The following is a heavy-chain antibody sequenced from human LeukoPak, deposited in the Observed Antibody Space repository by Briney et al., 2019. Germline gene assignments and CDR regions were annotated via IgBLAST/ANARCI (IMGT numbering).Heavy chain of an antibody. CDR2: ISSSGSTI. CDR3: ARESSRYYYDSSGYVY. D-gene: IGHD3-22*01. V-gene: IGHV3-11*01. CDR1: GFTFSDYY. Sequence: GGSLRLSCAASGFTFSDYYMSWIRQAPGKGLEWVSYISSSGSTIHYAVSVKGRFTISRDNAKNSLYLQMNSLRAEDTAVYYCARESSRYYYDSSGYVYWGQGTLVTVSS. J-gene: IGHJ4*02.